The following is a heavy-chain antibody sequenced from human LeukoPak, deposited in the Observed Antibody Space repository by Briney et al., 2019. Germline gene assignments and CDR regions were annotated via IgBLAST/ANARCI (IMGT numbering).Heavy chain of an antibody. Sequence: SETLSLTCAVYGGSFSGDYWSWIRQPPGKGLEWIGEINDSGSTNYDPSLKSRVTISVDTSKNQFSLKLGSVTAADTAVYYCARAPNLYGMDVWGQGTTVTVSS. CDR2: INDSGST. V-gene: IGHV4-34*01. J-gene: IGHJ6*02. CDR3: ARAPNLYGMDV. CDR1: GGSFSGDY.